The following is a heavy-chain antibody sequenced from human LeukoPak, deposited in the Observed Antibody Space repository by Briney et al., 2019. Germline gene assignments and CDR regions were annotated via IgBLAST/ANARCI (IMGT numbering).Heavy chain of an antibody. Sequence: GGSLRLSCAASGFTFSSYWMHWVRQAPGKGLVWVSRINSDGSGTIYADSVQGRFTISRDNSKNTLYLQMNSLRAEDTAVYYCACDRDYYDSSGYYNYWGQGTLVTVSS. J-gene: IGHJ4*02. CDR1: GFTFSSYW. D-gene: IGHD3-22*01. CDR3: ACDRDYYDSSGYYNY. CDR2: INSDGSGT. V-gene: IGHV3-74*01.